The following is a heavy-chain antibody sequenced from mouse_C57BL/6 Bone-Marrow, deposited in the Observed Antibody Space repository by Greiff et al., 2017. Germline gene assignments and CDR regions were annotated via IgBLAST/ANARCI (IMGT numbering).Heavy chain of an antibody. V-gene: IGHV1-53*01. D-gene: IGHD1-1*01. J-gene: IGHJ4*01. CDR1: GYTFTSYW. Sequence: VQLQQPGTELVKPGASVKLSCKASGYTFTSYWMHWVKQRPGQGLEWIGNINPSNGGTNYNEKFKSKATLTVDKSSSTAYMQLSSLTSEDSAVYDWARSRYYYGSSLYYYAMDYWGQGTSVTVSS. CDR3: ARSRYYYGSSLYYYAMDY. CDR2: INPSNGGT.